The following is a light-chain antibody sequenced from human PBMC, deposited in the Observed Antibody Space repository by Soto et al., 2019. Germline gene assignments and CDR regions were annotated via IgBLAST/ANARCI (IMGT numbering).Light chain of an antibody. Sequence: QSALTQPASVSGSPGQSIIISCTGTSSDNGGYDYVSWYQQYPGKAPKLMIYDVSNRPSGVSDRFSGSKSANTASLTISGLHAEDEADYYCNSFTTSSSLYVFGTGTKLTVL. CDR2: DVS. CDR3: NSFTTSSSLYV. J-gene: IGLJ1*01. V-gene: IGLV2-14*01. CDR1: SSDNGGYDY.